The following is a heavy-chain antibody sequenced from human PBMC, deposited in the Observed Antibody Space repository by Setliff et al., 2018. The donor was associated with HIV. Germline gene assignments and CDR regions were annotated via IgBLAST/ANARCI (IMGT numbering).Heavy chain of an antibody. CDR2: IHTSGST. CDR3: AREGRWLEHPYGFAV. J-gene: IGHJ1*01. V-gene: IGHV4-4*07. Sequence: SETLSLTCAVFGGSVSSYSWSWIRQPADKGLEWIGRIHTSGSTNYNPSLKSRVTMSVDTSKNQFSLKLGSVTAADTAVYYCAREGRWLEHPYGFAVWGQGRLVTVSS. CDR1: GGSVSSYS. D-gene: IGHD3-10*01.